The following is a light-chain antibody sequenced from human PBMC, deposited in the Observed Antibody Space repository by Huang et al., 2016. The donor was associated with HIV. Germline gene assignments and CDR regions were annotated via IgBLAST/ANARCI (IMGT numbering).Light chain of an antibody. CDR3: QQYGSSPLT. CDR2: DAS. CDR1: QSLSSSY. V-gene: IGKV3D-20*01. Sequence: ETVLTQSPATLSLSPGERATLSCGASQSLSSSYLAWYQQKPGLAPRLLIYDASNRATGIPDRFSGSGSGTDFTLTISRLEPEDFAVYYCQQYGSSPLTFGGGTKVEIK. J-gene: IGKJ4*01.